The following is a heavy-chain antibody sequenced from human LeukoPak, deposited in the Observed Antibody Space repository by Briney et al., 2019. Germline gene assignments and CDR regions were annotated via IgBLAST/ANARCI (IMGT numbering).Heavy chain of an antibody. V-gene: IGHV3-64D*06. Sequence: RGTLRLSCSASGFTLSSFAIHWGRPAPREGLEYVSAISSNGGSTYYTDPVKGRFTLYRDNSKNQLYLQMRSQRAEDTAVYYGVKDFGESSGSYSMILDYWGQGTMVSVSS. J-gene: IGHJ4*02. CDR1: GFTLSSFA. CDR2: ISSNGGST. CDR3: VKDFGESSGSYSMILDY. D-gene: IGHD3-10*01.